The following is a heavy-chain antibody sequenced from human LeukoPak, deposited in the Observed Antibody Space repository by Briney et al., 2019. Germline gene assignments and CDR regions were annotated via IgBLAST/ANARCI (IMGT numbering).Heavy chain of an antibody. CDR2: INHSGST. D-gene: IGHD2-2*01. Sequence: SETLSLTCAVYGGSFSGYYWSWIRQPPGKGLEWIGEINHSGSTNYNPSLKSRVTISVDTSKNQFSLKLSSVTAADTAVYYCARGGYCSSTSCNFDYWGQGNLVTVSS. V-gene: IGHV4-34*01. J-gene: IGHJ4*02. CDR3: ARGGYCSSTSCNFDY. CDR1: GGSFSGYY.